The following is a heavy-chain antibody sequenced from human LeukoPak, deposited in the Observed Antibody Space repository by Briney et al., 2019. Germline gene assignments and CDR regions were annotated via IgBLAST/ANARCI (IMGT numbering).Heavy chain of an antibody. Sequence: SETLSLTCTVSGGSISSGGYYWSWIRQPPGKGLEWIGYIYYSGSTNYNPSLKSRVTISVDTSKNQFSLKLSSVTAADTAVYYCAVGSSPDAFDIWGQGTMVTVSS. V-gene: IGHV4-61*08. J-gene: IGHJ3*02. CDR3: AVGSSPDAFDI. D-gene: IGHD6-13*01. CDR2: IYYSGST. CDR1: GGSISSGGYY.